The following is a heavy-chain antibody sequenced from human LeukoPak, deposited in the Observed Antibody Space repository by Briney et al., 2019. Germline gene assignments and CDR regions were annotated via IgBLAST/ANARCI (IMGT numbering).Heavy chain of an antibody. CDR3: AKTGITMIIGRQNYFDY. D-gene: IGHD3-22*01. Sequence: PGGSLRLSCAASGFTFSSYGMSWVRQAPGKGLEWVSAISGSGGSTYYADSVKGRFTISRDNSKNTLYLQMNSLRAEDTAVYYCAKTGITMIIGRQNYFDYWGQGTLVTVSS. J-gene: IGHJ4*02. V-gene: IGHV3-23*01. CDR2: ISGSGGST. CDR1: GFTFSSYG.